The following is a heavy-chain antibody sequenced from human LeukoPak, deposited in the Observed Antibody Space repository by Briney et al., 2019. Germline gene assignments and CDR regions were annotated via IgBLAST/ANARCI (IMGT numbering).Heavy chain of an antibody. V-gene: IGHV3-23*01. Sequence: GGSLRLSCAASGFIFSSYAMSWVRQAPGKGLEWVSAISGSGGSTYYADSVKGRFTISRDNSKNTLYLQMNSLRAEDTAVYYCAKEGYKWNQYGPPHFDYWGQGTLVTVSS. CDR2: ISGSGGST. CDR3: AKEGYKWNQYGPPHFDY. CDR1: GFIFSSYA. J-gene: IGHJ4*02. D-gene: IGHD1-20*01.